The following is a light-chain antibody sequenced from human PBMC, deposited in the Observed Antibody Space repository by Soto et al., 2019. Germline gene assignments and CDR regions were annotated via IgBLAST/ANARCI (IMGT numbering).Light chain of an antibody. CDR2: GAS. J-gene: IGKJ5*01. Sequence: VWTPAPGTLSFSPGESATLSVSASQTISGNYLAWYQQKPGQAPRLLIYGASNRATGIPERFSGSGSGTDFTLTISRLETQDSAMYYCQQYVISVTFGQGTRLEIK. V-gene: IGKV3-20*01. CDR1: QTISGNY. CDR3: QQYVISVT.